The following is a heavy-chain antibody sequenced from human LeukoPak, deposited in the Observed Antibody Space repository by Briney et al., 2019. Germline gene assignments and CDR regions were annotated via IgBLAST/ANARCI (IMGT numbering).Heavy chain of an antibody. V-gene: IGHV3-23*01. CDR2: ISASGYNT. CDR1: GFTFSSYG. CDR3: AKGAEEGVVITSVYYYYMDV. J-gene: IGHJ6*03. Sequence: GGSLRLSCAASGFTFSSYGVSWVRQSPGKGLEWVATISASGYNTYYADSVTGRFTISRDNSKNTVYLQMNTLRAADTAVYYCAKGAEEGVVITSVYYYYMDVWGKGTTVTISS. D-gene: IGHD3-22*01.